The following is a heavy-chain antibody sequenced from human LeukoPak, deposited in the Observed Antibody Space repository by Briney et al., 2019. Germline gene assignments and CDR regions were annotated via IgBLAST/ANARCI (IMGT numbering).Heavy chain of an antibody. CDR2: IHYSGTT. V-gene: IGHV4-59*08. Sequence: SETLSLTCTVSGGSISGYYWSWIRQSPGKGLEWVAYIHYSGTTNYNPSLKSRVTISVDTSKNQFSLRLSSVTAADAAVYYCARHWDSGNYPLDYRGQGTLVTVSS. J-gene: IGHJ4*02. CDR3: ARHWDSGNYPLDY. D-gene: IGHD3-10*01. CDR1: GGSISGYY.